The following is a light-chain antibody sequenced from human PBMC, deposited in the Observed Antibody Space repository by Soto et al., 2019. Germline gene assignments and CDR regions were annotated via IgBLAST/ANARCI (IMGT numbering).Light chain of an antibody. CDR1: QSVSSSY. CDR3: QQYGSSPVT. CDR2: GAS. Sequence: EIVLTQSPGTLSLSPGERATLSCRASQSVSSSYLAWYQQKPGQAPRLLIYGASSRATGIPDRFSGSGSGTQFTLTISRLAPEDFAVYYCQQYGSSPVTFGQGTKMEIK. J-gene: IGKJ2*01. V-gene: IGKV3-20*01.